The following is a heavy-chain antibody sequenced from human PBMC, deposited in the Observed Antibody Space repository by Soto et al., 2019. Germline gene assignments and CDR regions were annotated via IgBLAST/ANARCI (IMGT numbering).Heavy chain of an antibody. Sequence: QITLKESGPTLVKPTQTLTLTCSFSGFSLSTTGVGVGWIRQSPGKALEWLAIIYWDNDKRYSPSLKSRVTITKDTSQNQVVLTVTNMDPVDTGTYYCASSLWFGELHWGQGALVTVSS. D-gene: IGHD3-10*01. CDR2: IYWDNDK. J-gene: IGHJ4*02. V-gene: IGHV2-5*02. CDR3: ASSLWFGELH. CDR1: GFSLSTTGVG.